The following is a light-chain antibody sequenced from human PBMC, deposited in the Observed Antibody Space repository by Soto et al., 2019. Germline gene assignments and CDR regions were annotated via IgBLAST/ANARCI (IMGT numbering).Light chain of an antibody. CDR2: GAS. V-gene: IGKV3-15*01. Sequence: EIVMTQSPATLSVSPGERATLSCRASQTVSSILAWYQQKPGQAPMFLIYGASTRATGIPARFSGSGSGTEFTLTISSLQSEDFAVYYCQQNNNWPWTFGQGTKVEIK. CDR3: QQNNNWPWT. J-gene: IGKJ1*01. CDR1: QTVSSI.